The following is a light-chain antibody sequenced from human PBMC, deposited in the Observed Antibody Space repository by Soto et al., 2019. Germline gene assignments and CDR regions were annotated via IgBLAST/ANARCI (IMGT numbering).Light chain of an antibody. V-gene: IGKV3-20*01. Sequence: EIVLTQSPATLSLSPGERATLSCRASQSVSSFLAWYQQRPGQPPRLLIYDASNRATGIPARFSSSGSGTDFTLTISRLEPEDFAVYYCQQYGSSPPTFGQGTKVDIK. CDR1: QSVSSF. CDR2: DAS. CDR3: QQYGSSPPT. J-gene: IGKJ1*01.